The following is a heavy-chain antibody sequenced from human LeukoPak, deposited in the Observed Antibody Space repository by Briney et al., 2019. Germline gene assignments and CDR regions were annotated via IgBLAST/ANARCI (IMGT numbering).Heavy chain of an antibody. Sequence: PSETLSLTCTVSGGSNNRYYWSWIRQPPGKGLEWIGYTHPSGNTNYSPSLKSRVTISIDMSRNQFSLKLSSVTAADTAVYYCSRKARKKGWFDPWGQGTLVTVSS. CDR3: SRKARKKGWFDP. CDR1: GGSNNRYY. CDR2: THPSGNT. V-gene: IGHV4-4*09. J-gene: IGHJ5*02.